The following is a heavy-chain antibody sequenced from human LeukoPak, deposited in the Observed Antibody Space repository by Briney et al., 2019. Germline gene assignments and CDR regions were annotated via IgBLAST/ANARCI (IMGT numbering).Heavy chain of an antibody. D-gene: IGHD3-22*01. CDR2: IYHGGTT. CDR1: GYSISSGYY. Sequence: TSETLSLTCTVSGYSISSGYYWGWIRPPPGKGLEWIGSIYHGGTTYYNPSLKSRVSMSVDTSKNQFSLKLSSVTAADTAVYYCASTPYYCDSSGYYGHWGQGTLVTVSS. J-gene: IGHJ4*02. CDR3: ASTPYYCDSSGYYGH. V-gene: IGHV4-38-2*02.